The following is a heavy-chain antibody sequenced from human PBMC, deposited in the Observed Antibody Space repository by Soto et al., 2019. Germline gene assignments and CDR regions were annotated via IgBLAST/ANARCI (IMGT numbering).Heavy chain of an antibody. CDR2: VSGSGGST. Sequence: EVQLFESGGGLVQPGGSLRLSCAASGFTFSSYAMNWVRQAPGKGLEWVSTVSGSGGSTDYAGSVKGRFTIPRDNAKNTVYLQMNSLRAEDTAVYYCAEGSGYTGDRAVHVFDYWGQGTLVTVSS. J-gene: IGHJ4*02. V-gene: IGHV3-23*01. D-gene: IGHD5-12*01. CDR1: GFTFSSYA. CDR3: AEGSGYTGDRAVHVFDY.